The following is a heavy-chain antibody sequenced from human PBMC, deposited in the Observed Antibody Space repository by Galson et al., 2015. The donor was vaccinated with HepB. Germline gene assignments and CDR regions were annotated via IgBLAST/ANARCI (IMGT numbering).Heavy chain of an antibody. CDR1: GFPFSSYA. CDR3: ARDPNWNYGIGGYSSLFPPNHYFDY. Sequence: SLRLSCAVSGFPFSSYAVHWVRQAPGKGLEWVAVISHDGNIKYYADSVKGRFTISRDNSKNTLWLQMNSLRSDDTALYYCARDPNWNYGIGGYSSLFPPNHYFDYWGQGTLVTVSS. CDR2: ISHDGNIK. J-gene: IGHJ4*02. V-gene: IGHV3-30-3*01. D-gene: IGHD1-7*01.